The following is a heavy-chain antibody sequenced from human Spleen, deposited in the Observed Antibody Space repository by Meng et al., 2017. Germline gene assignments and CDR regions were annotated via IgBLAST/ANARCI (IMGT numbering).Heavy chain of an antibody. D-gene: IGHD6-19*01. Sequence: SCAISGDSVSSNSDAWKWIRQSPSRGLEWLGRTYYRSKWYNDYAVSVKSRITINPDTSKNQFTLQLNSVTPEDTAVYYWARARIAVAGIPYYYYGMDFWGHGTTVTVSS. J-gene: IGHJ6*02. CDR1: GDSVSSNSDA. CDR3: ARARIAVAGIPYYYYGMDF. CDR2: TYYRSKWYN. V-gene: IGHV6-1*01.